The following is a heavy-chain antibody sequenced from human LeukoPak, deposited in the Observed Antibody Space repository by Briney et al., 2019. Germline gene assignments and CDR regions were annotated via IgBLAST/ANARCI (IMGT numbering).Heavy chain of an antibody. Sequence: SETLSLTCTVSGGSISSYYWSWIRQPPGKGLEWIGYIYYSGSTNYNPSLKSRVTISVDTSKNQFSLKLSSVTAADTAVYYCARVGGCTYSDFWSGYCPWGQGTLVTVSS. J-gene: IGHJ5*02. V-gene: IGHV4-59*01. CDR2: IYYSGST. CDR3: ARVGGCTYSDFWSGYCP. D-gene: IGHD3-3*01. CDR1: GGSISSYY.